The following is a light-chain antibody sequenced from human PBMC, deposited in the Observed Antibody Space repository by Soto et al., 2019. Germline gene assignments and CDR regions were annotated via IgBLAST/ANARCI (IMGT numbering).Light chain of an antibody. V-gene: IGLV2-14*01. CDR3: SSYTSSTTLEVV. CDR2: EVY. CDR1: ISDIGAYNY. Sequence: QSVLTQPASVSGSPGQSITISCTGTISDIGAYNYVSWIQQHPGKAPRLMIYEVYNRPSGVSNRFSGSKSGNTASLTISGLQAEDEAHYYCSSYTSSTTLEVVFGGGTKLTVL. J-gene: IGLJ2*01.